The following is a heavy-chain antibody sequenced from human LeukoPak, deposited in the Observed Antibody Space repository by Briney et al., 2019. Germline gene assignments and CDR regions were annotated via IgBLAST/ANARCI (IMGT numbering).Heavy chain of an antibody. CDR2: IYTSGST. Sequence: KPSETLSLTCSVSGDSISSDYWSWIRQLAGKGLEWIGRIYTSGSTNYNPSLKSRVTMSVDMSKNQFSLKLSSVPAADTAVYYCASASGYWGQGTLVTVSS. D-gene: IGHD6-19*01. CDR1: GDSISSDY. V-gene: IGHV4-4*07. CDR3: ASASGY. J-gene: IGHJ4*02.